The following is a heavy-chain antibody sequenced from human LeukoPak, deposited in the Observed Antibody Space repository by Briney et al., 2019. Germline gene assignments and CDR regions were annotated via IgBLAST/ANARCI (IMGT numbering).Heavy chain of an antibody. CDR3: ARSAMDERYFDY. D-gene: IGHD5-18*01. V-gene: IGHV3-21*01. J-gene: IGHJ4*02. CDR1: GFTFSSYS. Sequence: GGSLRLSCAASGFTFSSYSMNWVRQAPGKGLEWVSSISSSSSYIYYADSVKGRFTISRDNAKNSLYLQMNSLRAEDTAVYYCARSAMDERYFDYWGQGTLVTVSS. CDR2: ISSSSSYI.